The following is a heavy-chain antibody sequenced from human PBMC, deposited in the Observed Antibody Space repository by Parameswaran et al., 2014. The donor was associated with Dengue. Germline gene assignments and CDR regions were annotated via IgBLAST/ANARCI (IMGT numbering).Heavy chain of an antibody. CDR2: IRSKAYGGTT. Sequence: WIRQPPGKGLEWVGFIRSKAYGGTTEYAASVKGRFTISRDDSKSIAYLQMNSLKTEDTAVYYCTGAYVPIPGPNGIFDPWGQGTLVTVSS. V-gene: IGHV3-49*02. J-gene: IGHJ5*02. CDR3: TGAYVPIPGPNGIFDP. D-gene: IGHD1/OR15-1a*01.